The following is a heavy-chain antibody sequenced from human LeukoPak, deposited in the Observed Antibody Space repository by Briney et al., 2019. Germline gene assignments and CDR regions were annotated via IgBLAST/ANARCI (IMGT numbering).Heavy chain of an antibody. CDR2: VNPNSGHT. V-gene: IGHV1-8*01. CDR3: ARGSPGSYCSGGSCPYFDY. J-gene: IGHJ4*02. D-gene: IGHD2-15*01. Sequence: ASVKVSCKASGYTFTSYDVNWVRQATGQGLEWMGWVNPNSGHTGYAQKFQGRVTMTTNTSISTAYMELSSLRSEDTAVYYCARGSPGSYCSGGSCPYFDYWGQGTLVSVSS. CDR1: GYTFTSYD.